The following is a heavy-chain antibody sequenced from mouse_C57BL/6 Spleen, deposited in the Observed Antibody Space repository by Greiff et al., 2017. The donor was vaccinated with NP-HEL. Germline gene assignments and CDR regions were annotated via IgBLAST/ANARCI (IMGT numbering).Heavy chain of an antibody. D-gene: IGHD2-5*01. CDR1: GYTFTDYH. CDR2: INPNNGGT. J-gene: IGHJ2*01. CDR3: ARDDSKEVDY. V-gene: IGHV1-22*01. Sequence: EVQLQQSGPELVKPGASVKMSCKASGYTFTDYHMHWVKQSHGKSLEWIGYINPNNGGTSYNQTFKGKATLTVDKASSTAYMEIRSLTSEESAVYYCARDDSKEVDYWGQGTTLTVSS.